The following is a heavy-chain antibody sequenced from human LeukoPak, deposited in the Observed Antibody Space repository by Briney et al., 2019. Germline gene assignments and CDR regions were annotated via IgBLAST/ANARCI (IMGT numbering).Heavy chain of an antibody. CDR3: ARDGWFGDYNWFDP. CDR1: GFTFSSYS. Sequence: GGSLRLSCAASGFTFSSYSMNWVRQAPGKGLEWVSYISSASNTIYYADSVKGRFTISRDNAKNSLYLQMNSLRAEDTAIYYCARDGWFGDYNWFDPWGQGTLVTVSS. J-gene: IGHJ5*02. V-gene: IGHV3-48*01. D-gene: IGHD3-10*01. CDR2: ISSASNTI.